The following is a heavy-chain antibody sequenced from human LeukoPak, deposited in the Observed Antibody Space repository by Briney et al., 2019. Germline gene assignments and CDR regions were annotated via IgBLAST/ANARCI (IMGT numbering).Heavy chain of an antibody. V-gene: IGHV3-21*01. J-gene: IGHJ4*02. CDR2: ISSSSNYI. Sequence: PGGSLRLSCAASGFTISIYSMNWVRQAPGKGLDWVSSISSSSNYIYYADSVKGRFTISRDNAKNSLYLQMNSLRAEDTAVYYCARGVRYCTSTTCTPDYWGQGTLVTVSS. D-gene: IGHD2-2*01. CDR3: ARGVRYCTSTTCTPDY. CDR1: GFTISIYS.